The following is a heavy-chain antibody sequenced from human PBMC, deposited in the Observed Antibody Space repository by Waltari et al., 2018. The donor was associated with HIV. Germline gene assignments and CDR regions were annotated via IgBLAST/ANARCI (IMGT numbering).Heavy chain of an antibody. CDR3: VRGSLMTTAAP. V-gene: IGHV3-53*03. D-gene: IGHD4-17*01. J-gene: IGHJ5*02. CDR2: FYVPTTGTDR. CDR1: GFNVSSDY. Sequence: EVQLVESGGGLFRPGGSLRLSCAFSGFNVSSDYMTWVRQPPGKGLEWVSTFYVPTTGTDRFYAPSVKGRFTISRDNSENTLYLQMSGLRAEDTAVYYCVRGSLMTTAAPWGQGTLVTVSS.